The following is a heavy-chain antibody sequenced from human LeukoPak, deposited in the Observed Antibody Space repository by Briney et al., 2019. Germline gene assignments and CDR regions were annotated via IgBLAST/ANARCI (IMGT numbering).Heavy chain of an antibody. J-gene: IGHJ4*02. CDR2: IRSKANSYAT. V-gene: IGHV3-73*01. CDR3: TGRGIVATHTDY. CDR1: GFTFSGSA. Sequence: PGGSLRLSFAASGFTFSGSAMHWVRQASGKGLEWVGRIRSKANSYATAYAASVKGRFTISRDDSKNTAYLQMNSLKTEDTAVYYCTGRGIVATHTDYWGQGTLVTVSS. D-gene: IGHD1-26*01.